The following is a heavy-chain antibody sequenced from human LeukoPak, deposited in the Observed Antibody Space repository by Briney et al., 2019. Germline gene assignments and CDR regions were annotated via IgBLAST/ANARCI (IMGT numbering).Heavy chain of an antibody. V-gene: IGHV3-21*01. CDR1: GSTFSSYS. CDR3: AKLRFLEWSSDFGMDV. CDR2: ISSSSSYI. J-gene: IGHJ6*02. D-gene: IGHD3-3*01. Sequence: GGSLRLSCSASGSTFSSYSMNWVRQAPGKGLEWVSSISSSSSYIYYADSVKGRFTISRDNAKNSLYLQMNSLRAEDTAVYYCAKLRFLEWSSDFGMDVWGQGTTVTVSS.